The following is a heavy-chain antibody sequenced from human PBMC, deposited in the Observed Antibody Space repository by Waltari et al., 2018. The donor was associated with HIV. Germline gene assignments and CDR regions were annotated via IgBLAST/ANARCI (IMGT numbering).Heavy chain of an antibody. CDR3: ARDQDYMGRLSYFDL. V-gene: IGHV3-33*01. D-gene: IGHD4-4*01. CDR2: IGFEGRNE. J-gene: IGHJ2*01. CDR1: GVGMSTYG. Sequence: QVPLVGSGGGVVQHGRSLRLACAASGVGMSTYGMRWVRQAPGKGLEWVGLIGFEGRNEYYSDSVKGRLIISRDNSKSTLYLQMNSLRVEDTAVYFCARDQDYMGRLSYFDLWGRGTLVTVSS.